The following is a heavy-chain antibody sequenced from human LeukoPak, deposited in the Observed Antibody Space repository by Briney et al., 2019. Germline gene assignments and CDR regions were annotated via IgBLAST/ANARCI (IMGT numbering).Heavy chain of an antibody. Sequence: GASVKVSCKASGYTFTGNYMHWLRQAPGQGLQWMGWINPNSGGTNYAQKFQGRVTMTRDTSISTAYMELSRLRSDDTAVYYCARMGVGATKKFDYWGQGTLVTVSS. D-gene: IGHD1-26*01. CDR3: ARMGVGATKKFDY. J-gene: IGHJ4*02. V-gene: IGHV1-2*02. CDR2: INPNSGGT. CDR1: GYTFTGNY.